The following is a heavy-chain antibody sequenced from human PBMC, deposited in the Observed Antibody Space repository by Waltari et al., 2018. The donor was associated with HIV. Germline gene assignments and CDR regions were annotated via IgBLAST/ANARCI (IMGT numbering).Heavy chain of an antibody. CDR3: ARHLMPYDSSGGGAFDI. CDR2: IYYSGST. Sequence: QVQLQESGPGLVKPSETLSLTCSVSGGSISTHYWSWIRQPPGKGLEWIGYIYYSGSTNYNPSLKSRVTISVDTSKNQFSLKLSSVTAADTAVYYCARHLMPYDSSGGGAFDIWGQGTMVTVSS. V-gene: IGHV4-59*08. CDR1: GGSISTHY. J-gene: IGHJ3*02. D-gene: IGHD3-22*01.